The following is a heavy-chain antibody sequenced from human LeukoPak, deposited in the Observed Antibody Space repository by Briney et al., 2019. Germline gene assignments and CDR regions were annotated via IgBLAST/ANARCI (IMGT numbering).Heavy chain of an antibody. CDR2: IKQDGGEK. Sequence: PGGSLRLSCADSGITFSSYWMSWVRQAPGKGLEWVAYIKQDGGEKYYVDSVKGRFTISRDNAKNSLYLQMNNLRVEDTAVYYCARDGRPLDYWGQGTLVTVSS. V-gene: IGHV3-7*03. CDR1: GITFSSYW. J-gene: IGHJ4*02. CDR3: ARDGRPLDY.